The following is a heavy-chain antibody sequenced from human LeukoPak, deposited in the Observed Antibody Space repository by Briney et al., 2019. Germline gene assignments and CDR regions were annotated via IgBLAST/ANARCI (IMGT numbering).Heavy chain of an antibody. D-gene: IGHD6-6*01. CDR3: ARNLYSSSSSPIDY. J-gene: IGHJ4*02. Sequence: GGSLRLSCAASGFXFRSYAITWVRQAPGKGLEWVSGISDSGGSTYFADSVKGRFTISRDNAKNSLYLQMNSLRAEDTAVYYCARNLYSSSSSPIDYWGQGTLVTVSS. CDR2: ISDSGGST. CDR1: GFXFRSYA. V-gene: IGHV3-23*01.